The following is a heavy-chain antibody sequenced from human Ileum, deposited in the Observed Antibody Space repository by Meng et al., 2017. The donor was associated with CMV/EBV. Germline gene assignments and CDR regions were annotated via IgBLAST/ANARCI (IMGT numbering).Heavy chain of an antibody. D-gene: IGHD2-15*01. CDR3: ARYCSGGSCYSGRHNWFDP. V-gene: IGHV4-4*07. CDR1: GGSISSYY. Sequence: QVQLQESGPGLGSPSETLSLPCTASGGSISSYYWSWIRQPAGKGLEWIGRIYTSGSTNYTPSLKSRVTMSVDTSKNQFSLKLSSVTAADTAVYYCARYCSGGSCYSGRHNWFDPWGQGTLVTVSS. J-gene: IGHJ5*02. CDR2: IYTSGST.